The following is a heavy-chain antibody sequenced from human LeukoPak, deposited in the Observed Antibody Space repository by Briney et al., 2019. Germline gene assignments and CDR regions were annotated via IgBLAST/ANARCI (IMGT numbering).Heavy chain of an antibody. CDR3: ARILRYFDWLLGDYYGMDV. V-gene: IGHV1-8*01. Sequence: ASVKVSCKASGYTFTSYDINWVRQATGQGLEWMGWMNPNSGNTGYAQKFQGRVTMTRNTSISTAYMELSSLRSEDTAVYYCARILRYFDWLLGDYYGMDVGGQGTTVTVSS. CDR1: GYTFTSYD. J-gene: IGHJ6*02. D-gene: IGHD3-9*01. CDR2: MNPNSGNT.